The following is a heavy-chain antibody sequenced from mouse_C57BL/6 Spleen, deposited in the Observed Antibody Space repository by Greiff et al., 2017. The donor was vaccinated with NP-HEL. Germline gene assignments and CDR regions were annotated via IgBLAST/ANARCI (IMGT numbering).Heavy chain of an antibody. V-gene: IGHV1-76*01. D-gene: IGHD1-1*01. CDR3: ARSYYYGPRDYFDY. CDR1: GYTFTDYY. CDR2: IYPGSGNT. Sequence: QVQLQQSGAELVRPGASVKLSCKASGYTFTDYYINWVKQRPGQGLEWIARIYPGSGNTYYNEKFKGKATLTAEKSSSTAYMQLSSLTSEDSAVYFCARSYYYGPRDYFDYWGQGTTLTVSS. J-gene: IGHJ2*01.